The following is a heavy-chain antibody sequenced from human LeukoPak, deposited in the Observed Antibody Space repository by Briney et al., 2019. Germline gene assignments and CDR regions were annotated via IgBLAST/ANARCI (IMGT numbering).Heavy chain of an antibody. CDR1: GFTLSGYW. Sequence: GGSLRLSCAASGFTLSGYWMSWVRQAPGKGLEWVSAISGSGGSTYYADSVKGRFTISRDNSKNTLYLQMNSLRAEDTAVYYCAKGGKYGSGSYDYFDYWGQGTLVTVSS. CDR2: ISGSGGST. CDR3: AKGGKYGSGSYDYFDY. D-gene: IGHD3-10*01. V-gene: IGHV3-23*01. J-gene: IGHJ4*02.